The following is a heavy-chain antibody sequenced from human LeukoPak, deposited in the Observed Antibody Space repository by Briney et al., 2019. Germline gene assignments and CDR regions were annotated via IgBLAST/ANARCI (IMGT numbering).Heavy chain of an antibody. D-gene: IGHD2-15*01. CDR1: GGSISSSGFF. CDR3: ARQRRYCSGGSCYRDVGY. Sequence: PSETLSLTCTVSGGSISSSGFFWGWIRQPPGRGLEWIGSILYSGSTYYNPSLKGRVTISVDTSKNQFSLKLSSVTAADTAVYYCARQRRYCSGGSCYRDVGYWGQGTLVTVSS. V-gene: IGHV4-39*01. CDR2: ILYSGST. J-gene: IGHJ4*02.